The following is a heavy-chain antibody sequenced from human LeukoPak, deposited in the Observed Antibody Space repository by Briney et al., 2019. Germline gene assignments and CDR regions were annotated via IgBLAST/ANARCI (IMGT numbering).Heavy chain of an antibody. V-gene: IGHV3-23*01. CDR3: ARNRPAGYDYDYGFELQH. CDR1: GFSFSNYG. Sequence: GGSLRLSCAASGFSFSNYGMNWVRQAPGKGLEWVSAISRSGDSTNYAASVKGRFTISRDNSENTLFLQMTSLRADDTAVYFCARNRPAGYDYDYGFELQHWGQGTLVTVSS. CDR2: ISRSGDST. D-gene: IGHD4/OR15-4a*01. J-gene: IGHJ1*01.